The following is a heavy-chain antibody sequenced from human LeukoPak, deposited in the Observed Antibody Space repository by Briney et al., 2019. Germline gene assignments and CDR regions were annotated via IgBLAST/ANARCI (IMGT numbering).Heavy chain of an antibody. CDR2: ISGSGGST. CDR3: AKDQVWIVVGSFDY. D-gene: IGHD3-22*01. CDR1: GFTLSSYV. V-gene: IGHV3-23*01. J-gene: IGHJ4*02. Sequence: SGGSLRLSCAASGFTLSSYVMSWVRQAPGKGLEWVSGISGSGGSTYYADSVKGRFTISRDNSKNTLYLQMTSLRAEDTAVYYCAKDQVWIVVGSFDYWGQGTLVTVSS.